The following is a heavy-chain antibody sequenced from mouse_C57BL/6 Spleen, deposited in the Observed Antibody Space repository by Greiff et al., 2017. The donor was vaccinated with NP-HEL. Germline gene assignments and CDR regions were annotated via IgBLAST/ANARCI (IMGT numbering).Heavy chain of an antibody. Sequence: EVQLQESGEGLVKPGGSLKLSCAASGFTFSSYAMSWVRQTPEKRLEWVAYISSGGDYIYYADTVKGRFTISRDNARNTLYLQMSSLKSEDTAMYYCTRGLAPYYFDYWGQGTTLTVSS. V-gene: IGHV5-9-1*02. J-gene: IGHJ2*01. CDR3: TRGLAPYYFDY. D-gene: IGHD4-1*01. CDR2: ISSGGDYI. CDR1: GFTFSSYA.